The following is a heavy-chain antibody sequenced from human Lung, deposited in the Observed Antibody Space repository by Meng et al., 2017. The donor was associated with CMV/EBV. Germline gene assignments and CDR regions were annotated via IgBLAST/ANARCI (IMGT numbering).Heavy chain of an antibody. CDR2: IKQDGSEK. CDR3: ARDNSIIADYGMDV. J-gene: IGHJ6*02. D-gene: IGHD2-21*01. V-gene: IGHV3-7*01. Sequence: GGSLRLXCAASGFTFSSYWMSWVRQAPGKGLEWVANIKQDGSEKYYVDSVEGRFTISRDNAKNSLYLQMNSLRAEDTAVYYCARDNSIIADYGMDVWGQGTTVTVSS. CDR1: GFTFSSYW.